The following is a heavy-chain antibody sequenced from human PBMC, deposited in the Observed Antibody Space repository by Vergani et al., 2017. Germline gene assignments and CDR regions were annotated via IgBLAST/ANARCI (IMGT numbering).Heavy chain of an antibody. Sequence: QVPLVQSGAEVKKPGASVKVSCKASGYTFTSYGISWVRQAPGQGLEWMGWISAYNGNTNYAQKLQGRVTMTTDTYTSTAYMELRTLRSDDTAVYYCARDPYIVVVPAAPYYYYYYGMDVWGQGTTVTVSS. CDR1: GYTFTSYG. D-gene: IGHD2-2*01. CDR2: ISAYNGNT. V-gene: IGHV1-18*04. CDR3: ARDPYIVVVPAAPYYYYYYGMDV. J-gene: IGHJ6*02.